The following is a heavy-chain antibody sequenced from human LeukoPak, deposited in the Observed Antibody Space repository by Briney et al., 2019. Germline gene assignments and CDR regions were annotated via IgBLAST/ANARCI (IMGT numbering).Heavy chain of an antibody. Sequence: SETLSLTCTVSGGSISSYYWSWIRQPPGKGLEWIGYIYYSGSTNYNPSLKSRVTISVDKTKNHFLLTLTYVTAADTAVFYCAGSRHLALEDYDLWSGYAYYYYYGMDVWGQRTTVTVSS. D-gene: IGHD3-3*01. CDR3: AGSRHLALEDYDLWSGYAYYYYYGMDV. CDR1: GGSISSYY. CDR2: IYYSGST. J-gene: IGHJ6*02. V-gene: IGHV4-59*08.